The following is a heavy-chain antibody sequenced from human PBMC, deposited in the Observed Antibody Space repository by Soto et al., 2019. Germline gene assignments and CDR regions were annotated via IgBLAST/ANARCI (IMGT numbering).Heavy chain of an antibody. Sequence: QVQLVQSGAEVKKPGASVKVSCKASGYTFTSYGISWVRQAPGQGLEWMGWISAYNGNTNYAQKLQGRVTMTTGTSTSSAYMGLSSLRSDDTAVYYCARGHIYDYGDYAGLDPWGQGTLVTVSS. CDR1: GYTFTSYG. CDR2: ISAYNGNT. V-gene: IGHV1-18*01. J-gene: IGHJ5*02. CDR3: ARGHIYDYGDYAGLDP. D-gene: IGHD4-17*01.